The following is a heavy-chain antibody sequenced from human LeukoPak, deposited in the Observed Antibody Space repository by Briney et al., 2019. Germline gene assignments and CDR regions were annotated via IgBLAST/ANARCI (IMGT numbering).Heavy chain of an antibody. CDR3: VPEVGDCSFTMCPGDP. D-gene: IGHD3-10*02. CDR2: VKGNRDGGTT. Sequence: GVSLRLSCVASGFTFSDAWVTWVRQAPGKGLEWVGRVKGNRDGGTTAAAAPVRGRFTMSRDDSRKTVYLQMSSLQTEDTAVYYCVPEVGDCSFTMCPGDPWGQGTLVTVFS. V-gene: IGHV3-15*01. J-gene: IGHJ5*02. CDR1: GFTFSDAW.